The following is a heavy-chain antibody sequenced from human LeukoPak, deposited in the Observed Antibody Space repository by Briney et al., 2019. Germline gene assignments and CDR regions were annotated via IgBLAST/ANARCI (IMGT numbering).Heavy chain of an antibody. D-gene: IGHD2-2*02. J-gene: IGHJ6*04. V-gene: IGHV3-11*01. CDR3: ARYPLQYYYYFLDV. CDR1: GFTFGDDY. CDR2: INGDGTTI. Sequence: PGGSLRLSCTASGFTFGDDYMTWIRQAPGKGLDWLSYINGDGTTIHYAESVKGRFTISRDNGKKSVYLHINSLRAEDTAVYYCARYPLQYYYYFLDVWGKGTTVTVSS.